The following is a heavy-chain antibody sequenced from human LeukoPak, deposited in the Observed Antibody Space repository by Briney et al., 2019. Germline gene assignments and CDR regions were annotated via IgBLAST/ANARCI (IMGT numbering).Heavy chain of an antibody. CDR2: INHSGST. CDR3: ARFASGVWMDPGIVGAKYYFDY. CDR1: GGSFSGYY. Sequence: SETLSLTCAVYGGSFSGYYWSWIRQPPGKGLEWIGEINHSGSTNYNPSLKSRVTISVDTSKNQFSLKLSSVTAADTAVYYCARFASGVWMDPGIVGAKYYFDYWGQGTLVTVSS. J-gene: IGHJ4*02. V-gene: IGHV4-34*01. D-gene: IGHD1-26*01.